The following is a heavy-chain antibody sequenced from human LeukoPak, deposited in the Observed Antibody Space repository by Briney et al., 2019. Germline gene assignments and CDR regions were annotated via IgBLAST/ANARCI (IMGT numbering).Heavy chain of an antibody. J-gene: IGHJ3*02. CDR2: ISAYNGNT. D-gene: IGHD6-6*01. Sequence: GASVKVSCKASGYTFTGYYMHWVRQPPGQGLEWMGWISAYNGNTNYAQKLQGRVTMTTDTSTSTAYMELRSLRSDDTAVYYCARDPEKGAARPMGIWGQGTMVTVSS. CDR1: GYTFTGYY. CDR3: ARDPEKGAARPMGI. V-gene: IGHV1-18*04.